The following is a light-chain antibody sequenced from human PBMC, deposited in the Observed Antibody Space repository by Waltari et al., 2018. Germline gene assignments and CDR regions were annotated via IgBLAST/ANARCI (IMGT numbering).Light chain of an antibody. V-gene: IGKV3-11*01. CDR3: QQRSNWPIT. CDR1: QSVGRF. J-gene: IGKJ5*01. Sequence: EIVLTQSPATQSLSPGERATLSCRASQSVGRFLAWYQQNPGQAPRLLIFDTSNRATDIPARLSGSGSGTDFTLTISSLEPEDFAVYYCQQRSNWPITFGQGTRLEIK. CDR2: DTS.